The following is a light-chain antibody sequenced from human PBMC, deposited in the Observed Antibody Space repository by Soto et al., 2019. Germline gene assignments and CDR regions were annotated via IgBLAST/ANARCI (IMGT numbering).Light chain of an antibody. CDR2: GAS. CDR3: QQYGSSPKT. J-gene: IGKJ1*01. V-gene: IGKV3-20*01. CDR1: QSVSSSY. Sequence: EIVLTQSPGTLSLSPGERATLSCRASQSVSSSYLAWYQQKPGQAPRLLIYGASSRATGIPDRFSGSGSGTDFTLTISRLEPEGFAVYYCQQYGSSPKTFGQGTKVDNK.